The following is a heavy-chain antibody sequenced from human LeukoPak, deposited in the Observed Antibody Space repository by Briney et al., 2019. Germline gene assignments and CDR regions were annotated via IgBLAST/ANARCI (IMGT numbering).Heavy chain of an antibody. D-gene: IGHD5-18*01. CDR1: GFTFSSYG. CDR3: AKEGVQLWSLDY. CDR2: ISYDGSNK. Sequence: GGSLRLSCAASGFTFSSYGMHWVRQAPGKGLEWVAVISYDGSNKYYADSVKCRFTISRDNSKNTLYLQMNSLRAEDTAVYYCAKEGVQLWSLDYWGQGTLVTVSS. J-gene: IGHJ4*02. V-gene: IGHV3-30*18.